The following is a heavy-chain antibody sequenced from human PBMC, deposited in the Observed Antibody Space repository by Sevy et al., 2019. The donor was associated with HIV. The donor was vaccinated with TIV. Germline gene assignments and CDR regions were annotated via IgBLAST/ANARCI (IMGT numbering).Heavy chain of an antibody. J-gene: IGHJ6*03. CDR1: GYTFTGYY. D-gene: IGHD6-25*01. Sequence: ASVNVSCKASGYTFTGYYMHWVRQAPGQGLEWMGWINPNSGGTNYAQKFQGRVTMTRDTSISTAYMELSRLRSDDTAVYYCAREVGSSGPYYYYCMDVWGKGTTVTVSS. CDR2: INPNSGGT. CDR3: AREVGSSGPYYYYCMDV. V-gene: IGHV1-2*02.